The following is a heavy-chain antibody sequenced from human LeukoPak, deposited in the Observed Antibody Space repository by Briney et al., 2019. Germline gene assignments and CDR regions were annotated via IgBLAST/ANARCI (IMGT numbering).Heavy chain of an antibody. CDR1: GYTLTELS. V-gene: IGHV1-24*01. Sequence: ASVKVSCKVSGYTLTELSMHWVRQAPGKGLEWMGGFDPGDGETIYAQKFQGRVTMTEDTSTDTAYMELSSLRSEDTAVYYCATDLHSGWTTVTTGYWGQGTLVTVSS. D-gene: IGHD4-17*01. J-gene: IGHJ4*02. CDR3: ATDLHSGWTTVTTGY. CDR2: FDPGDGET.